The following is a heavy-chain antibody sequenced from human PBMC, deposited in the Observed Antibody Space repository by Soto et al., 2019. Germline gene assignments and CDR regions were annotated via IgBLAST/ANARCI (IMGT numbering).Heavy chain of an antibody. CDR2: IYPGDSDT. CDR3: ARNWCSSTSCYSYYYYGMDV. CDR1: GYSFTSYW. V-gene: IGHV5-51*01. Sequence: GESLKISCKGSGYSFTSYWIGWVRQMPGKXLEWMGIIYPGDSDTRYSPSFQGQVTISADKSISTAYLQWSSLKASDTAMYYCARNWCSSTSCYSYYYYGMDVWGQGTTVTVSS. J-gene: IGHJ6*02. D-gene: IGHD2-2*01.